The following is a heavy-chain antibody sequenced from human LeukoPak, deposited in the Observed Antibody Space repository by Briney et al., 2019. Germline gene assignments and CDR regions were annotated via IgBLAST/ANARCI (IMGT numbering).Heavy chain of an antibody. CDR2: IWYDGSNK. Sequence: PGRSLRLSCAASGFTFSSYGMHWVRQAPGKGLEWVAVIWYDGSNKYYADSVKGRFSISRDNSKNTLYLQMNTLRAEDTAIYYCAKRSGAGRCMDVWGQGTTVTVSS. D-gene: IGHD3-10*01. CDR1: GFTFSSYG. J-gene: IGHJ6*02. V-gene: IGHV3-33*06. CDR3: AKRSGAGRCMDV.